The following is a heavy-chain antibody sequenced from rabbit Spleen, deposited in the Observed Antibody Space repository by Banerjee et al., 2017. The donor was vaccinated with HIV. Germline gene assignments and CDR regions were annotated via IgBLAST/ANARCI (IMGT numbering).Heavy chain of an antibody. D-gene: IGHD2-1*01. CDR1: GFDFVSGYY. J-gene: IGHJ4*01. CDR3: ARGDYGGPNTYGAPFKL. Sequence: ESGGGLVKPGTSLTLTCTASGFDFVSGYYMCWVRQAPGKGLEWIACIYGGSSGSIYIASWAKGRFTISKASSTTVTLQMTSLTAADTATYFCARGDYGGPNTYGAPFKLWGPGTLVTVS. CDR2: IYGGSSGSI. V-gene: IGHV1S40*01.